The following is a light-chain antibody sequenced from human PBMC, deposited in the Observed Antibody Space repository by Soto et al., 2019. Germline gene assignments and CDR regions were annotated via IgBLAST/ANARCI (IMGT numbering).Light chain of an antibody. CDR3: CSYTTSSTVV. CDR1: SSDVGGHDF. V-gene: IGLV2-8*01. Sequence: QSVLTQPPSASGSPGQSVTISCTGTSSDVGGHDFVSWYQQCPGKAPKLMIYDVNKRPSGVSDRFSGSKSGNTASLTVSGLQADDEADYFCCSYTTSSTVVFGGGTKLTVL. CDR2: DVN. J-gene: IGLJ2*01.